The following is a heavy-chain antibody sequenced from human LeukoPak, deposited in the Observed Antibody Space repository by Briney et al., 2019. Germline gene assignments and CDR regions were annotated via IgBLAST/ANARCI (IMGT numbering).Heavy chain of an antibody. J-gene: IGHJ4*02. D-gene: IGHD3-10*01. CDR1: GFTFSSYA. V-gene: IGHV3-23*01. CDR3: AKAWELGIASIDY. CDR2: ISGSGGST. Sequence: GGSLRLSCAASGFTFSSYAMSWVRQAPGKGLEWVSAISGSGGSTYYADSVKSRFTISRDNSKNTLYLQMNSLRAEDTAVYYCAKAWELGIASIDYWGQGTLVTVSS.